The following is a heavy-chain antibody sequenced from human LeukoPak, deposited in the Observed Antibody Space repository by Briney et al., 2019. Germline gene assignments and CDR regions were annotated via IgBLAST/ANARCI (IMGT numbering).Heavy chain of an antibody. CDR3: AKGLRGYRNFDY. Sequence: PGGSLRLSCAASEFSVGSNYMSWVRQAPGKGLEWVSTISGSGGSTYYADSVKGRFTISRDNSKNTLYLQMNSLRAEDTAAYYCAKGLRGYRNFDYWGQGSLVTVSS. D-gene: IGHD5-12*01. V-gene: IGHV3-23*01. CDR2: ISGSGGST. J-gene: IGHJ4*02. CDR1: EFSVGSNY.